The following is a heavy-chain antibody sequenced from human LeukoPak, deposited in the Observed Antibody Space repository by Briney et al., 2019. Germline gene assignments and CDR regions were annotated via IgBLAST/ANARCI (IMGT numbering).Heavy chain of an antibody. CDR3: ASFYYDSSGPRMDV. CDR1: GYTFTSYG. CDR2: ISAYNGNT. Sequence: ASVKVSCKASGYTFTSYGISWVRQAPGQGLEWMGWISAYNGNTNYAQKLQGRVTMTTDTSTSTAYMELRSLRSDDMAVYYCASFYYDSSGPRMDVWGQGTTVTVSS. J-gene: IGHJ6*02. D-gene: IGHD3-22*01. V-gene: IGHV1-18*03.